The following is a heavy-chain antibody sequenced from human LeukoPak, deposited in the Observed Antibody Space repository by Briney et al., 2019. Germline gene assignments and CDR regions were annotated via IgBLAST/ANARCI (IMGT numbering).Heavy chain of an antibody. V-gene: IGHV1-46*01. Sequence: GASVKVSCKASGYTFTSYYMHWVRQAPGQGLEWMGIINPSGGSTSYAQKFQGRVTMTRDTSTSTVYMELSSLRSEDTAVYYCAREAPVLRYFDWLASESYFDYWGQGTLVTVSS. J-gene: IGHJ4*02. CDR1: GYTFTSYY. CDR2: INPSGGST. D-gene: IGHD3-9*01. CDR3: AREAPVLRYFDWLASESYFDY.